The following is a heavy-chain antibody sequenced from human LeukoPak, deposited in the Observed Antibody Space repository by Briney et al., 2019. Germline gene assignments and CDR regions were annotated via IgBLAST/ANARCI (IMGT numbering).Heavy chain of an antibody. CDR1: GFTFSSYG. J-gene: IGHJ4*02. Sequence: GGSLRPSCAASGFTFSSYGMHWVRQAPGKGLEWVAFIRYDGSNKYYADSVKGRFTISRDNSKNTLYLQMNSLRAEDTAVYYCARWDSSGSYWGQGTLVTVSS. CDR3: ARWDSSGSY. V-gene: IGHV3-30*02. CDR2: IRYDGSNK. D-gene: IGHD6-19*01.